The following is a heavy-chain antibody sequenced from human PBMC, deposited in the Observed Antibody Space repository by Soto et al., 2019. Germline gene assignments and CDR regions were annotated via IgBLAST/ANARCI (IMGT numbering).Heavy chain of an antibody. V-gene: IGHV1-69*01. CDR3: AAVRLEKYSYGSPMEYYFDY. CDR1: GGTFSSYA. J-gene: IGHJ4*02. Sequence: QVQLVQSGAEVKKPGSSVKVSCKASGGTFSSYAISWVRQAPGQGLEWMGGIIPIFGTANYAQKFQGRVTITADESTSTAYMELSSLRSEDTAVYYCAAVRLEKYSYGSPMEYYFDYWGQGTLVTVSS. D-gene: IGHD5-18*01. CDR2: IIPIFGTA.